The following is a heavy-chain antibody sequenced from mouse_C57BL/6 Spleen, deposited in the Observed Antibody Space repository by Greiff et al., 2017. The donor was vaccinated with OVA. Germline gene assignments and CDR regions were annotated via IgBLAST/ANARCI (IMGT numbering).Heavy chain of an antibody. CDR1: GYTFTSYW. J-gene: IGHJ3*01. CDR3: ARWYYGSSYGFAY. D-gene: IGHD1-1*01. V-gene: IGHV1-50*01. Sequence: QVQLQQPGAERGKRGAAVKLSCKASGYTFTSYWMQWVKQRPGQGLEWIGEIDPSDSYTNYNQKFKGKATLTVDTSSSTAYMQLSSLTSEDSAVYYCARWYYGSSYGFAYWGQGTLVTVSA. CDR2: IDPSDSYT.